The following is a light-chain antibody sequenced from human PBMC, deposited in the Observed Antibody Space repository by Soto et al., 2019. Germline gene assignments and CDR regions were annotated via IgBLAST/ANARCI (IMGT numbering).Light chain of an antibody. V-gene: IGKV3D-15*01. CDR1: QNVGTN. CDR3: QQYNNWGLS. J-gene: IGKJ4*01. CDR2: GSS. Sequence: IVLTQSPATLSVSPGEGVTLSCRASQNVGTNLAWYQQKPGQAPRLLIYGSSTRATGIPATFSGSRSETEFTLTISSRQSKEYAVYSCQQYNNWGLSFGGGTKVEIK.